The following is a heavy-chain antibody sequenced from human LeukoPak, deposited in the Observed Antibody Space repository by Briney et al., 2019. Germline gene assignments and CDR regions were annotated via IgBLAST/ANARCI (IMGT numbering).Heavy chain of an antibody. J-gene: IGHJ4*02. CDR2: ISSSSSYI. V-gene: IGHV3-21*01. D-gene: IGHD4-23*01. CDR1: GFTFSSYE. Sequence: PGGSLRLSCAASGFTFSSYEMNWVRQAPGKGLEWVSSISSSSSYIYHADSVKGRFTISRDNAKNSLYLQMNSLRAEDTAVYYCARDPGSLRWESSGGDYWGQGTLVTVSS. CDR3: ARDPGSLRWESSGGDY.